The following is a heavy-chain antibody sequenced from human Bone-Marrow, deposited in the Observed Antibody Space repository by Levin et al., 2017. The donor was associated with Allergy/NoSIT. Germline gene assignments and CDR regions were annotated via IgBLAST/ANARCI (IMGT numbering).Heavy chain of an antibody. CDR3: VPNTDYFSH. J-gene: IGHJ4*02. CDR2: ISNNGSNK. CDR1: GFIFRSYG. V-gene: IGHV3-30*03. D-gene: IGHD2-8*01. Sequence: HTGGSLRLSCAASGFIFRSYGMQWVRQAPGKGLEWVAFISNNGSNKYYADSVKGRFTISRDNSKNTLYLEMNSLRAEDTAVYYCVPNTDYFSHWGQGTLVTVSS.